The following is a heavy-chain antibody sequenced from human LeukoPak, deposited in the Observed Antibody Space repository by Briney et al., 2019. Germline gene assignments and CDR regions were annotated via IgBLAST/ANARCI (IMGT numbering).Heavy chain of an antibody. CDR2: LYSDGNT. CDR3: ARGVEPLAANTLAY. D-gene: IGHD1-14*01. CDR1: GFTVITND. J-gene: IGHJ4*02. Sequence: GGSLRLSCAASGFTVITNDMTWVRQAPGKGLEWVSVLYSDGNTKYADSVQGRFTISRDNSKNTLYLEMNSLSPDDTAVYYCARGVEPLAANTLAYWGQGTLVTFCS. V-gene: IGHV3-53*01.